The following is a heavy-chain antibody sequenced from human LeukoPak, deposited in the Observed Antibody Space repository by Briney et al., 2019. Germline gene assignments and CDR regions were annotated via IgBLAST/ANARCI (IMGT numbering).Heavy chain of an antibody. Sequence: PGGSLRLSCAASGFTFSSYGMHWVRQAPGKGLEWVAVIWYGGSNKYYADSVKGRFTISRDNSKNTLYLQMNSLRAEDTAVYYCARDARGYCTNGVCYRGDAFDIWGQGTMVTVSS. CDR3: ARDARGYCTNGVCYRGDAFDI. CDR2: IWYGGSNK. CDR1: GFTFSSYG. D-gene: IGHD2-8*01. J-gene: IGHJ3*02. V-gene: IGHV3-33*01.